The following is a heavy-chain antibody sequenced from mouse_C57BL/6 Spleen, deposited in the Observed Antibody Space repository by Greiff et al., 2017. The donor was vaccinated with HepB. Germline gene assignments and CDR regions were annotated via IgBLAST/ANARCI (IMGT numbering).Heavy chain of an antibody. V-gene: IGHV3-6*01. CDR3: ARDGGLRYYAMDY. CDR2: ISYDGSN. J-gene: IGHJ4*01. D-gene: IGHD3-1*01. CDR1: GYSITSGYY. Sequence: ESGPGLVKPSQSLSLTCSVTGYSITSGYYWNWIRQFPGNKLEWMGYISYDGSNNYNPSLKNRISITRDTSKNQFFLKLNSVTTEDTATYYCARDGGLRYYAMDYWGQGTSVTVSS.